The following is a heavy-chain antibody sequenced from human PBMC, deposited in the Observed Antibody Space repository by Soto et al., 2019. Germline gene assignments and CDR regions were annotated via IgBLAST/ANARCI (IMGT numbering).Heavy chain of an antibody. J-gene: IGHJ4*02. CDR1: GFTFSSSR. D-gene: IGHD1-1*01. V-gene: IGHV3-74*01. CDR3: STLGGPHLESRDY. CDR2: IKGDGSDI. Sequence: GGSLRLSCAASGFTFSSSRMHWVRQVPGKGLVWVSHIKGDGSDISYAESVKGRFTVSRDNARDTLYLQMNNLRAEDTALYYCSTLGGPHLESRDYWGQGTLVTVSS.